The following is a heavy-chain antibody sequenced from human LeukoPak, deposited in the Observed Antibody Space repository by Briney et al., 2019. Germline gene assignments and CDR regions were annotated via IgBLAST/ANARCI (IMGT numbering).Heavy chain of an antibody. D-gene: IGHD3-22*01. J-gene: IGHJ4*02. CDR2: IGGSGGST. CDR1: GFTFSSYA. CDR3: AKDPFYYYDSRGYHFDH. Sequence: GGSLRLSCAASGFTFSSYAMSWVRQAPGKGLEWVSAIGGSGGSTYYADSVKGRFTISRDNSKNMLYLHMNSLRVEDTAIYYCAKDPFYYYDSRGYHFDHWGQGTLVTVSS. V-gene: IGHV3-23*01.